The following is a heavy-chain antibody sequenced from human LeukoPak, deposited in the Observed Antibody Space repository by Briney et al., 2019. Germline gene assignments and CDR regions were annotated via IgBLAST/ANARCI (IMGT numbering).Heavy chain of an antibody. J-gene: IGHJ6*02. CDR1: GGSISSGGYS. Sequence: SQTLSLTCAVSGGSISSGGYSWSWIRQPPGKGLEWIGYIYHSGSTNYNPSLKSRVTISVDTSKNQFSLKLSSVTAADTAVYYCARGSSSSVFYYYYGMDVWGQGTTVTVSS. CDR3: ARGSSSSVFYYYYGMDV. CDR2: IYHSGST. V-gene: IGHV4-30-2*01. D-gene: IGHD6-6*01.